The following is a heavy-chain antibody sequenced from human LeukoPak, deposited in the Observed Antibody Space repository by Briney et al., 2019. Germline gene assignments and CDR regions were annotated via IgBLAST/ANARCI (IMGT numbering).Heavy chain of an antibody. CDR3: AKVVSAYWYFDP. CDR2: ISSGGDVT. J-gene: IGHJ2*01. CDR1: GFTLSSYA. Sequence: PGGSLRLSCAASGFTLSSYAMTWVRQVPGQGQEWVSGISSGGDVTYYADSVKGRFTNSRDNSKNTLYLQINSLRAEDTAVYYCAKVVSAYWYFDPWGRGTLVTVSS. V-gene: IGHV3-23*01. D-gene: IGHD2-15*01.